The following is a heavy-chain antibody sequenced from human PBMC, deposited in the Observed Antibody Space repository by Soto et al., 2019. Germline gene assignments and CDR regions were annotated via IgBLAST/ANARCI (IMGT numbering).Heavy chain of an antibody. V-gene: IGHV4-34*01. CDR2: INHSGST. CDR1: GGSFSGYY. D-gene: IGHD2-2*01. J-gene: IGHJ5*02. Sequence: QVQLQQWGAGLLKPSETLSLTCAVYGGSFSGYYWSWIRQPPGKGLEWIGEINHSGSTNYNPSLKSRVTISGDTSKTQFSLKLSCGTAADTAVYYCARASVEDIVVVPAAIHWFDPWGQGTLVTVSS. CDR3: ARASVEDIVVVPAAIHWFDP.